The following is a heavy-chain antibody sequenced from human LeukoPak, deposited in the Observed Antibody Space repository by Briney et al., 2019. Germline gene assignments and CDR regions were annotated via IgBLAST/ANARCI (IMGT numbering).Heavy chain of an antibody. J-gene: IGHJ4*02. CDR2: ITSSSSYI. D-gene: IGHD1-1*01. CDR1: GFTFSSYA. V-gene: IGHV3-21*01. CDR3: ATGGY. Sequence: GGSLRLSCAASGFTFSSYAMNWVRQAPGKGLEWVSSITSSSSYIDYADSVKGRFTISRDNAKNSLYLQMNSLRAEDTAVYYCATGGYWGQGTLVTVSS.